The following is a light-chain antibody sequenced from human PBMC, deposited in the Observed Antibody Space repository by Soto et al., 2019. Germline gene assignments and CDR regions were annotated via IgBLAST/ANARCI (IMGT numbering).Light chain of an antibody. CDR2: EVS. CDR3: CSYAGRYTYV. J-gene: IGLJ1*01. V-gene: IGLV2-14*01. CDR1: SSDVGGYKY. Sequence: QSALTQPASVSGSPGQSITISCTGTSSDVGGYKYVSWYQQHPGKAPKLMIYEVSNRPSGVANRFSGSKSGNTASLTISGLQAEDEADYYCCSYAGRYTYVFGTGTKVTVL.